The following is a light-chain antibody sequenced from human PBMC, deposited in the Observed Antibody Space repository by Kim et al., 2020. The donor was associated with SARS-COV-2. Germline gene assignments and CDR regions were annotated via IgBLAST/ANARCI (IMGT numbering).Light chain of an antibody. CDR1: QSVYSNY. CDR3: QQYGSSWT. J-gene: IGKJ1*01. Sequence: EIVLTQSPGTLSLSPGERATLSCRASQSVYSNYLAWYLQKPGQAPRLLIYGASSRATGIPDRFSGSESGTDFTLTINRLQPDDFAVYYCQQYGSSWTFGQGTKVDIK. V-gene: IGKV3-20*01. CDR2: GAS.